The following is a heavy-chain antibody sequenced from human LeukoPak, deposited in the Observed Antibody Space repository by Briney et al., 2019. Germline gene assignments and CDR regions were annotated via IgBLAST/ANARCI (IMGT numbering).Heavy chain of an antibody. CDR3: ARGGDYSSSWYYYYGMDV. D-gene: IGHD6-13*01. CDR1: SGSISSGDCY. V-gene: IGHV4-30-4*01. CDR2: IHYSGST. J-gene: IGHJ6*02. Sequence: PSQTLSLTCTVSSGSISSGDCYWSWIRQPPGKGLEWIGYIHYSGSTYYNPSFKSRVTISVDRSKNQFSLKLSSVTAADTAVYYCARGGDYSSSWYYYYGMDVWGQGTTVTVSS.